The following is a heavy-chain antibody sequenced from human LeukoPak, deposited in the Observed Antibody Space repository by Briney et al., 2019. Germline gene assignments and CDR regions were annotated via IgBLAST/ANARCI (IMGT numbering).Heavy chain of an antibody. CDR1: GGTFSSYA. Sequence: SVTVSCKASGGTFSSYAISWVRQAPGQGLEWMGRIIPILGIANYAQKFQGRVTITADKSTSTAYVELSSLRSEDTAVYYCARSRDGYNYFYYFDYWGQGTLVTVSS. CDR3: ARSRDGYNYFYYFDY. J-gene: IGHJ4*02. CDR2: IIPILGIA. V-gene: IGHV1-69*04. D-gene: IGHD5-24*01.